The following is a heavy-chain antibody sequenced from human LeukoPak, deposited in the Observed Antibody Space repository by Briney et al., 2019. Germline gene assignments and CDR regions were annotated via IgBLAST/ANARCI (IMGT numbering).Heavy chain of an antibody. V-gene: IGHV3-48*04. CDR2: ISSSSSTI. Sequence: PGGSLRLSCAASGFTFSSYSMNWVRQAPGKGLEWVSYISSSSSTIYYADSLKGRFTVSRDNAKNSLYLQMNSLRAEDTAVYYCARGDKSSGWYFSDYWGQGTLVTVSS. J-gene: IGHJ4*02. CDR3: ARGDKSSGWYFSDY. D-gene: IGHD6-19*01. CDR1: GFTFSSYS.